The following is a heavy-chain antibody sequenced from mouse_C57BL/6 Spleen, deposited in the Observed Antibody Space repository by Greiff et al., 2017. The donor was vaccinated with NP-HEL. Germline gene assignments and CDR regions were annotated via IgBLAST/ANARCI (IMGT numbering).Heavy chain of an antibody. CDR2: IYPGSGNT. D-gene: IGHD2-3*01. V-gene: IGHV1-66*01. Sequence: QVQLQQSGPELVKPGASVKISCKASGYSFTSYYIHWVKQRPGQGLEWIGWIYPGSGNTKYNEKFKGKATLTADTSSSTAYMQLSSLTSEDSAVYYCARIDGYYAGAMDYWGQGTSVTVSS. CDR1: GYSFTSYY. CDR3: ARIDGYYAGAMDY. J-gene: IGHJ4*01.